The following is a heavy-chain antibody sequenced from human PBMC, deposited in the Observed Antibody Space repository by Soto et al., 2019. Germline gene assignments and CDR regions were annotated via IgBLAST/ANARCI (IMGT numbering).Heavy chain of an antibody. CDR3: ASTYSTSWYWFDH. CDR2: IFSNDEK. V-gene: IGHV2-26*04. Sequence: QVTVKESGPVLVKPTETLTLTCTVSGFSLSNAGLGVSWIRQPPGKALEWLAHIFSNDEKSYSTSLKSRLTVSKATSKTQVVLIMSSMDPVDTATYYCASTYSTSWYWFDHWGQGTLVTVSS. D-gene: IGHD6-13*01. J-gene: IGHJ5*02. CDR1: GFSLSNAGLG.